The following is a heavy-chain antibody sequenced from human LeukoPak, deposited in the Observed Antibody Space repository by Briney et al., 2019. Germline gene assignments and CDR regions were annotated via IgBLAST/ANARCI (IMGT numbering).Heavy chain of an antibody. Sequence: SQTLSLTCAVSGGSISSGGYSWSWIRQPPGKGLEWIGYIYHSGSTYYNPSLKSRVTISVDKSKNQFSLKLTSVTAADTAVYYCARAPSLWSGHYYFDYWGQGTLVTVSS. D-gene: IGHD3-3*01. CDR1: GGSISSGGYS. CDR2: IYHSGST. J-gene: IGHJ4*02. CDR3: ARAPSLWSGHYYFDY. V-gene: IGHV4-30-2*01.